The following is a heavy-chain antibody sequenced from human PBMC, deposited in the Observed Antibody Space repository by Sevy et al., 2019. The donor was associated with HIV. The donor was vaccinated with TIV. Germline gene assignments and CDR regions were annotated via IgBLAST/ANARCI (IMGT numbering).Heavy chain of an antibody. Sequence: SETLSLTCTVSSGSISSSSYYWGWIRQSPGKGLEWIASIDYIGTTYYNLALKSRVTITGERSKNEVSLNLRFVTVADAAVYYCARYLRGDHAGGFDFWGQGTPVTVSS. D-gene: IGHD4-17*01. CDR2: IDYIGTT. J-gene: IGHJ5*01. V-gene: IGHV4-39*01. CDR1: SGSISSSSYY. CDR3: ARYLRGDHAGGFDF.